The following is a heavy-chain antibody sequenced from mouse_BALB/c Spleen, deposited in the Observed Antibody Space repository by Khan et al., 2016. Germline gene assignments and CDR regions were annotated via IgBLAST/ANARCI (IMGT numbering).Heavy chain of an antibody. CDR2: ILPGSGHS. CDR1: GYTFSNYW. V-gene: IGHV1-9*01. Sequence: QVQLKQSGAELMKPGASVKISCKATGYTFSNYWIEWVKQRPGHGLEWIGDILPGSGHSNYNENLKGKATFTADTSSNTAYMQLSSLTSEDSAVYYCARAWYSMDYWGQGTSVTVSS. CDR3: ARAWYSMDY. J-gene: IGHJ4*01.